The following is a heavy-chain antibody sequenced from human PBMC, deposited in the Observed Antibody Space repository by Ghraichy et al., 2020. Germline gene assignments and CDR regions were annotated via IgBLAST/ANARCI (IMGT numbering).Heavy chain of an antibody. J-gene: IGHJ6*03. CDR2: IKQDGSEK. Sequence: GESLNISCAASGFTFSSYWMSWVRQAPGKGLEWVANIKQDGSEKYYVDSVKGRFTISRDNAKNSLYLQMNSLRAEDTAVYYCARGGVPTTIEYYYYYFMDVWGKGTTVTVSS. D-gene: IGHD2-2*01. CDR1: GFTFSSYW. CDR3: ARGGVPTTIEYYYYYFMDV. V-gene: IGHV3-7*03.